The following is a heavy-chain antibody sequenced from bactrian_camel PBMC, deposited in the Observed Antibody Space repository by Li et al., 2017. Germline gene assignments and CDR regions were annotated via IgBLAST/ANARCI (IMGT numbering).Heavy chain of an antibody. J-gene: IGHJ4*01. D-gene: IGHD6*01. Sequence: HVQLVESGGGSVQAGGSLTLSCVASGDTIGRYCMGWFRQVPDKEREAVAGIESDGSTSYAEPVEGRFTISKDNARNILYLQMNSLKPEDTAMYYCAADPALGSWCDGGEYEYNYWGQGTQVTVS. CDR2: IESDGST. CDR1: GDTIGRYC. V-gene: IGHV3S55*01. CDR3: AADPALGSWCDGGEYEYNY.